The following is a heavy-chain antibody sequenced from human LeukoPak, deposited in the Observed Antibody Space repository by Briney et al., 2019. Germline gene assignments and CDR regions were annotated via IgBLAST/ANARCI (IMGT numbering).Heavy chain of an antibody. CDR2: ISSVSSTI. CDR1: GFTFDNHE. V-gene: IGHV3-48*03. D-gene: IGHD3-16*01. Sequence: GSLRLSCRASGFTFDNHEMNWVRQAPGKGLEWISYISSVSSTIYYADSVKGRFTISRDNVKNTLYLQMNSLRIEDTAVYYCARDVPSAWGTLNYWGQGTLVTVSS. J-gene: IGHJ4*02. CDR3: ARDVPSAWGTLNY.